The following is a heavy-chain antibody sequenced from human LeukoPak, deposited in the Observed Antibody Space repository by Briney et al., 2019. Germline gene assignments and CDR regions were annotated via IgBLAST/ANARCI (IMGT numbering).Heavy chain of an antibody. J-gene: IGHJ5*02. V-gene: IGHV4-39*01. D-gene: IGHD1-26*01. Sequence: SETLSLTCTVSGGSISSSSYYWGWIRQPPGKGLEWIGSIYYGGSTYYNPSLKSRVTISVDTSKNQFSLKLSSVTAADTAVYYWARHQVGATHGWFDPWGQGTLVTVSS. CDR2: IYYGGST. CDR1: GGSISSSSYY. CDR3: ARHQVGATHGWFDP.